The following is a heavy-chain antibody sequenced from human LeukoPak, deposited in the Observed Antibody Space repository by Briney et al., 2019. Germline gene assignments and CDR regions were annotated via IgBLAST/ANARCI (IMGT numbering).Heavy chain of an antibody. V-gene: IGHV3-74*01. D-gene: IGHD3-9*01. Sequence: PGGSLRLSCVASGFTFSRYWMHWVRHAPGKGLVWVSRINSDGRSTNYADNVKGRFSISRDNAENTLYLQMNSLRVEDTAVYYCVRGADTGYSSDSWGQGTLVTVSS. CDR1: GFTFSRYW. CDR3: VRGADTGYSSDS. CDR2: INSDGRST. J-gene: IGHJ4*02.